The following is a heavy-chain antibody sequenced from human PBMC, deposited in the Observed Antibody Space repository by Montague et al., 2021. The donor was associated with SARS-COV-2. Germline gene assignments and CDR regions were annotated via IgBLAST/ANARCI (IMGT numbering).Heavy chain of an antibody. CDR3: VRPLWFGDSDYYFDS. J-gene: IGHJ4*02. CDR1: GFTFRSYW. Sequence: PRLSCAASGFTFRSYWMHWVRQVPGRGLVWVSRIKPDGTSTNYAASVQGRFTISRDNAKNTLSLQMNNLRAEDTAIYYCVRPLWFGDSDYYFDSWGQGTLVTVSS. D-gene: IGHD3-10*01. V-gene: IGHV3-74*01. CDR2: IKPDGTST.